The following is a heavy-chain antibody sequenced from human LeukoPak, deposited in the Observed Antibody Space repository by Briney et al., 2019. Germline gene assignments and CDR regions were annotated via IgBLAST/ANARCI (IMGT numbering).Heavy chain of an antibody. D-gene: IGHD3-10*01. J-gene: IGHJ4*02. V-gene: IGHV3-49*03. CDR2: IRSKTYGGTT. Sequence: GGSLRLSCAASGFVFSDYAMSWFRQAPGKGLEWVAFIRSKTYGGTTEYAASVRGRFTISRDDSKNTLYLQMNSLKTEDTAVYYCTTPGGYFVYWGQGTLVTVSS. CDR3: TTPGGYFVY. CDR1: GFVFSDYA.